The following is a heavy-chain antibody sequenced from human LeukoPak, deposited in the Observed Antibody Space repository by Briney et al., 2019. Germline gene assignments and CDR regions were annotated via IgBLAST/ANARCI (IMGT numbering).Heavy chain of an antibody. Sequence: GGSLRLSCAASGFPFSDFSMNWVRQAPGKGLEWVSTISTSGAATYYADSVKGRFTISRDNSKNTLFLQMNSLRAEDTALYYCAKDMGYDSSGYDYWGQGTLVTVSS. CDR1: GFPFSDFS. CDR3: AKDMGYDSSGYDY. J-gene: IGHJ4*02. CDR2: ISTSGAAT. V-gene: IGHV3-23*01. D-gene: IGHD3-22*01.